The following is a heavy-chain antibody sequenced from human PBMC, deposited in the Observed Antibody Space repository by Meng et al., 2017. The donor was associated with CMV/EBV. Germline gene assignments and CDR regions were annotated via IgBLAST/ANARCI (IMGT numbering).Heavy chain of an antibody. CDR2: ISSNSGSII. J-gene: IGHJ5*02. CDR1: GFTFSEYH. Sequence: GESLKISCAASGFTFSEYHISWIRQAPGKGLEWVSDISSNSGSIIYYADSVEGRFTISRDNAKNSLYLQMNSLRAEDTAVYYCAAYGDYNWFDPWGQGTLVTVSS. CDR3: AAYGDYNWFDP. D-gene: IGHD4-17*01. V-gene: IGHV3-11*04.